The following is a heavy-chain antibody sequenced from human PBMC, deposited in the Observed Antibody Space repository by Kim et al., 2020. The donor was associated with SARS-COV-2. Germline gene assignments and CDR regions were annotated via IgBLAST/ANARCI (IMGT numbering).Heavy chain of an antibody. CDR3: AKALFIIVHEVTNSALFDY. CDR2: ISNSGGST. CDR1: GFTFSNYA. D-gene: IGHD4-4*01. Sequence: GGSLRLSCAASGFTFSNYAMSWVRQAPGKGLEWVSAISNSGGSTYYSDSVKGRFTISRDNSENTLYLQMNSLRVEDTAVYFCAKALFIIVHEVTNSALFDYWGQGTPVTVSS. V-gene: IGHV3-23*01. J-gene: IGHJ4*02.